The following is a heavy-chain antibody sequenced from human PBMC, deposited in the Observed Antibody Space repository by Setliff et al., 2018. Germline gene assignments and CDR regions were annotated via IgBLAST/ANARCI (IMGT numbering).Heavy chain of an antibody. CDR1: GGSISSGSDY. Sequence: SETLSLTCSVSGGSISSGSDYWTWIRQPAGKGLEWIGHIYTRGITNYNPSLKSRVTISVDTSKNQFSLKVTSVTAADTAVYYCARAISGWYSAHYYYMDVWGKGTAVTVS. CDR3: ARAISGWYSAHYYYMDV. D-gene: IGHD6-19*01. V-gene: IGHV4-61*09. CDR2: IYTRGIT. J-gene: IGHJ6*03.